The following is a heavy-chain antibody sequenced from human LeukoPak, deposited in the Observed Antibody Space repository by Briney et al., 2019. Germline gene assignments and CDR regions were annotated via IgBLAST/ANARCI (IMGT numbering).Heavy chain of an antibody. V-gene: IGHV4-61*08. J-gene: IGHJ6*02. Sequence: SETLSLTCTVSGGSISSGGYYWSWIRQPPGKGLEWIGYIYYSGSTNYNPSLKSRVTISVDTSKNQFSLKLSSVTAADTAVYYCARAFSSRGYDFWSGYYNYYYGMDVWGQGTTVTVSS. CDR3: ARAFSSRGYDFWSGYYNYYYGMDV. D-gene: IGHD3-3*01. CDR2: IYYSGST. CDR1: GGSISSGGYY.